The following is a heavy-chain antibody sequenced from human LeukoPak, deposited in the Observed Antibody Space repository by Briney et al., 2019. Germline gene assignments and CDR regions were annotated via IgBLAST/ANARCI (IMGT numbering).Heavy chain of an antibody. CDR1: GFTFSTYA. CDR2: VSGSGSSA. Sequence: GGSLRLSCAATGFTFSTYAMSWVRRAPGKGLEWVSTVSGSGSSAYYADSVKGRFTISRDNSKNTLYLQMNSLRAEDTAVYYCARASKVEAFDVWGQGTMVTVSS. V-gene: IGHV3-23*01. J-gene: IGHJ3*01. D-gene: IGHD2-15*01. CDR3: ARASKVEAFDV.